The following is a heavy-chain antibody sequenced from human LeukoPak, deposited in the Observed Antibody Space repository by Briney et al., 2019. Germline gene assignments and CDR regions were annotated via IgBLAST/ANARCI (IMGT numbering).Heavy chain of an antibody. D-gene: IGHD6-6*01. CDR1: GYTFTRYD. CDR3: ARHSSSSWGD. Sequence: ASVKVSCKTSGYTFTRYDINWVRQATGQGLEWMGWMNPNSGNTGYAQKFQGRVTMTRDTSISTAYMELSSLRSEDTAVYYCARHSSSSWGDWGQGTLVTVSS. CDR2: MNPNSGNT. V-gene: IGHV1-8*01. J-gene: IGHJ4*02.